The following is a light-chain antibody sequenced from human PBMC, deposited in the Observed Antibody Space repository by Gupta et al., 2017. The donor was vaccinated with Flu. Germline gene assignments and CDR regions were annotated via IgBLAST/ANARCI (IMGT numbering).Light chain of an antibody. V-gene: IGLV3-1*01. CDR2: QDN. Sequence: SDDLTQPPSVSVSPRQTASINCSGDNLGDKYFCWYQHKPGQSPVLVIYQDNKRPSGSPERFSGSNSGNTATLTISGTQAMDEADYYCQSWDTSTYYVFGTGTKVTVL. J-gene: IGLJ1*01. CDR1: NLGDKY. CDR3: QSWDTSTYYV.